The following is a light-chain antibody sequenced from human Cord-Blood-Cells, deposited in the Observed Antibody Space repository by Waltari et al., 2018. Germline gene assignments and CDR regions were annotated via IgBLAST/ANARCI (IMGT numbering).Light chain of an antibody. CDR2: DVS. CDR1: SSDVGGYNY. J-gene: IGLJ3*02. V-gene: IGLV2-11*01. CDR3: CSYAGSYTWV. Sequence: QSALTQPRSVSGSPGQSVTISSTGTSSDVGGYNYVSGYQQHPGKAPKLMIYDVSKRPSGVPDRFSGSKSGNTASLTISGLQAEDEADYYCCSYAGSYTWVFGGGTKLTVL.